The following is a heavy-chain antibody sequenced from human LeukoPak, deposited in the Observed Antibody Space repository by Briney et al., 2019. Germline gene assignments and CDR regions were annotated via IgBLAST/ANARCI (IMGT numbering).Heavy chain of an antibody. Sequence: PGGSLRLSCAASGFTFDDYTMHWVRQAPGKGLEWVSLISWDGGSTYYADSVKGRFTISRDNSKNSLYLQMNSLRTEDTALYYCAKDTHGSGPPDYWGQGTLVTVSS. V-gene: IGHV3-43*01. CDR2: ISWDGGST. CDR3: AKDTHGSGPPDY. D-gene: IGHD2-8*02. CDR1: GFTFDDYT. J-gene: IGHJ4*02.